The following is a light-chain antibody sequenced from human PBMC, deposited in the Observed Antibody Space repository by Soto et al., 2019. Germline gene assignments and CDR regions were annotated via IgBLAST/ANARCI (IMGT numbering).Light chain of an antibody. V-gene: IGKV3-11*01. CDR1: QSVRTY. CDR3: QQRNTWPPVT. Sequence: EIVFTRSPATLSVSRGERASLSCRASQSVRTYLAWYQVKPGQAPGLLIYDASRRASGVPARFSGSGSGTDFTLTISSLEPEDFALYYCQQRNTWPPVTFGQGTRLEIK. J-gene: IGKJ5*01. CDR2: DAS.